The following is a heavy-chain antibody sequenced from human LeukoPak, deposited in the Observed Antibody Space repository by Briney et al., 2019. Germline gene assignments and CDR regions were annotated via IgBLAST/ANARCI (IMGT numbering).Heavy chain of an antibody. D-gene: IGHD6-13*01. J-gene: IGHJ4*02. V-gene: IGHV1-2*06. CDR1: GYTFTGYY. CDR3: ARGIAAAVHFDY. Sequence: ASVKVSCKAPGYTFTGYYMHWVRQAPGQGLEWMGRINPNSGGTNYAQKFQGRVTMTRDTSISTAYMELSRLRSDDTAVYYCARGIAAAVHFDYWGQGTLVTVSS. CDR2: INPNSGGT.